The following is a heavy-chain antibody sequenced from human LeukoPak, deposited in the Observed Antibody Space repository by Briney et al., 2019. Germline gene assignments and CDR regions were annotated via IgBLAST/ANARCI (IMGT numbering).Heavy chain of an antibody. CDR3: ARSPINDIVVSYYFDY. V-gene: IGHV3-11*04. Sequence: GGSLRLSCAASGFTFSDYYMSWIRQAPGKGLEWVSHISGSGSTKIYADSVKGRFTISRDNAENSLYLQVDSLRAEDTAVYYCARSPINDIVVSYYFDYWGQGTLVTVSS. D-gene: IGHD3-22*01. CDR1: GFTFSDYY. CDR2: ISGSGSTK. J-gene: IGHJ4*02.